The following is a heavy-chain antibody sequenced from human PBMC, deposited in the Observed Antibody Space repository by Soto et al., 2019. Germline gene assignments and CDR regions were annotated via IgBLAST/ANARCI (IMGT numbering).Heavy chain of an antibody. CDR2: INAGNGNT. J-gene: IGHJ4*02. CDR3: AREHDFWSAYSFDY. Sequence: EASVKVSCKAAGYTFTSYSIQWVRQAPGQRLEWMGWINAGNGNTKYSQKFQGRVTITRDTSASTAYMELSSLGSEDTAVYYCAREHDFWSAYSFDYWGPGTMVTVSS. D-gene: IGHD3-3*01. CDR1: GYTFTSYS. V-gene: IGHV1-3*01.